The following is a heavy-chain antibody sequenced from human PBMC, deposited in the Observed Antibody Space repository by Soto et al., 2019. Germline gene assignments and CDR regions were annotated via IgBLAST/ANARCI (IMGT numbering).Heavy chain of an antibody. V-gene: IGHV3-23*01. J-gene: IGHJ4*02. Sequence: PGGSLRLSCAASGFTFSIHGMHWVRQAPGKGLEWVSAISGSGGSTYYADSVKGRFTISRDNSKNTLYLQMNSLRAEDTAVYYCAKDPAFSIAAAGNFDYWGQGTLVTVSS. CDR1: GFTFSIHG. CDR3: AKDPAFSIAAAGNFDY. D-gene: IGHD6-13*01. CDR2: ISGSGGST.